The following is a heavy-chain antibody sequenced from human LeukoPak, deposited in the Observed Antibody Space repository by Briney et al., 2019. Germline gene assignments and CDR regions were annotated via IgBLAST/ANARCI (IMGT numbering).Heavy chain of an antibody. CDR2: ISGSGGST. D-gene: IGHD6-19*01. CDR1: GFTFSSYA. Sequence: GGSLRLSCAASGFTFSSYAMSWVRQAPGKGLEWVSAISGSGGSTYYADSVKGRFTISRDNSKNTLYLQMNSLRAEDTAVYYCAKCPDPTIAVAGVYYYYYMDVWGKGTTVTVSS. CDR3: AKCPDPTIAVAGVYYYYYMDV. J-gene: IGHJ6*03. V-gene: IGHV3-23*01.